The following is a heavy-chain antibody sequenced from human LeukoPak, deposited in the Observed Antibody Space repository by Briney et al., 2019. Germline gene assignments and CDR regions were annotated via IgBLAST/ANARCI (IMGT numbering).Heavy chain of an antibody. D-gene: IGHD2-21*01. J-gene: IGHJ4*02. CDR3: ARMKVIKGASLDY. CDR2: ISFDETKK. Sequence: GGSLRLSCAASGFSFSKYAMHWVRQAPGKGLEWVAVISFDETKKYYADSVKGRFTISRDNSNNTLFLQMNSVKTGDTAVYFCARMKVIKGASLDYWGQGSLVTVSS. V-gene: IGHV3-30-3*01. CDR1: GFSFSKYA.